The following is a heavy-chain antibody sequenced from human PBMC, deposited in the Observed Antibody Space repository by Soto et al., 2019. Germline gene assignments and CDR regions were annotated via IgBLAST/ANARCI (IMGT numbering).Heavy chain of an antibody. CDR3: ARWWSGSRQGFDP. Sequence: VQLQESGPGLVKPSQTLSLTCTVSDGSISSGECYWSWIRQHPGKGLEWIGYIYYSGSTYYNPSLKSRVTISVDTSKNQFSLKLSSVTAADTAVYYRARWWSGSRQGFDPWGQGTLVTVSS. J-gene: IGHJ5*02. CDR1: DGSISSGECY. CDR2: IYYSGST. D-gene: IGHD3-3*01. V-gene: IGHV4-31*03.